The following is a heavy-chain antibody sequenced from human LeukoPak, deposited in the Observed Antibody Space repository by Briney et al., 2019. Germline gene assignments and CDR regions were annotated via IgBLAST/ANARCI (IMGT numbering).Heavy chain of an antibody. D-gene: IGHD3-3*01. Sequence: SETLSLTCTVSGYSISSGYYWGWIRQPPGKGLEWIGSIYHSGSTYYNPSLKSRVTISVDTSKNQFSLKLSFVTAADTAVYYCARDRDDFWSGWHFDPWGQGTLVTVSS. CDR1: GYSISSGYY. CDR2: IYHSGST. CDR3: ARDRDDFWSGWHFDP. J-gene: IGHJ5*02. V-gene: IGHV4-38-2*02.